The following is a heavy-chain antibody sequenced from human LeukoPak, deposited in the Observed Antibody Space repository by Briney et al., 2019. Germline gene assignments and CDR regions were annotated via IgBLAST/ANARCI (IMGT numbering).Heavy chain of an antibody. CDR2: ISCSGGST. V-gene: IGHV3-23*01. CDR1: GFTFSSYA. CDR3: AKAGVSGAAAGDFDY. D-gene: IGHD6-13*01. Sequence: PGGSLRLSCAASGFTFSSYAMSWVRQAPGKGLEWVSAISCSGGSTYYADSVKGRFTISRDNSKNTLYLQMNSLRAEDTAVYYCAKAGVSGAAAGDFDYWGQGTLVTVSS. J-gene: IGHJ4*02.